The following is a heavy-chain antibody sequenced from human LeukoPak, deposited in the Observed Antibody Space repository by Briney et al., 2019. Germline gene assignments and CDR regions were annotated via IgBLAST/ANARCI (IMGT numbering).Heavy chain of an antibody. CDR3: ARSAIAAAGSPIDY. D-gene: IGHD6-13*01. Sequence: SETLSLTCAVYGGSFSGYYWSWIRQPPGKGLEWIGEINHSGSTNYDPSLKSRVTISVDTSKNQFSLKLSSVTAADTAAYYCARSAIAAAGSPIDYWGQGTLVTVSS. V-gene: IGHV4-34*01. CDR1: GGSFSGYY. CDR2: INHSGST. J-gene: IGHJ4*02.